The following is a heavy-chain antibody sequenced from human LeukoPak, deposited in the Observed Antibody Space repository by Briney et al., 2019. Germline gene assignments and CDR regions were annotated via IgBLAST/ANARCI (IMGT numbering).Heavy chain of an antibody. CDR1: GFTFSSYG. Sequence: GGSLRLSCAASGFTFSSYGMHWVRQAPGKGLEWVAVISYDGSNKYYADSVKGRFTISRDNSKNTLYLQMNSLRVEDTAVYYCAKEGSYGYYFDYWGQGTLVTVSS. CDR3: AKEGSYGYYFDY. J-gene: IGHJ4*02. CDR2: ISYDGSNK. V-gene: IGHV3-30*18. D-gene: IGHD5-18*01.